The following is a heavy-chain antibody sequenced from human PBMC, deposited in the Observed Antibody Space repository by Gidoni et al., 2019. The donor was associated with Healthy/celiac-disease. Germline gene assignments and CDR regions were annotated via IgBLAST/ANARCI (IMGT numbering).Heavy chain of an antibody. V-gene: IGHV4-39*07. D-gene: IGHD3-3*01. Sequence: QLQLQESGPGLVQPSETLSLPCTVSGGSISSSSYYLGWIRQPPGKGLEWIGSIYYSGSTYYNPSLKSRVTISVDTSKNQFSLKLSSVTAADTAVYYCARDSGYYDFWSGYSHTSFDYWGQGTLVTVSS. CDR3: ARDSGYYDFWSGYSHTSFDY. J-gene: IGHJ4*02. CDR1: GGSISSSSYY. CDR2: IYYSGST.